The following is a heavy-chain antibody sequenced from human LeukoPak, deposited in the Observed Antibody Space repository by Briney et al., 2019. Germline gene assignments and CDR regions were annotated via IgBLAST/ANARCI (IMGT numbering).Heavy chain of an antibody. CDR3: AIGSYCSGGSRYPLFDY. CDR1: GFTVNNNY. J-gene: IGHJ4*02. CDR2: IYGDGST. V-gene: IGHV3-53*01. D-gene: IGHD2-15*01. Sequence: GGSLRLSCAASGFTVNNNYMNWVRQAPGKGLEWVSGIYGDGSTYYADSVKGRFTISRDSSKNTLFLQMNSLRAEDTAVYYCAIGSYCSGGSRYPLFDYWGRGTLVTVSS.